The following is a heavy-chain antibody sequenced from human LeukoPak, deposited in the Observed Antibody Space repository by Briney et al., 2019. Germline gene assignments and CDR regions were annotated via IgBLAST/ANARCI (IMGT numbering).Heavy chain of an antibody. CDR2: IIPIFGTA. CDR1: GGTFSSYA. V-gene: IGHV1-69*05. J-gene: IGHJ3*02. D-gene: IGHD1-20*01. Sequence: ASVKVSCKASGGTFSSYAISWVRQAPGQGLEWMGGIIPIFGTANYAQKFQGRVTITTDESTSTAYMELSSLRSEDTAVYYCARDSVHYNWNDGGSAFDIWGQGTMVTVSS. CDR3: ARDSVHYNWNDGGSAFDI.